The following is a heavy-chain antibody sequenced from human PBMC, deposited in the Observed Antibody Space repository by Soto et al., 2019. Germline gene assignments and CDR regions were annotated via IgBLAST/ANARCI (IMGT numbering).Heavy chain of an antibody. CDR3: ARQTGYDFWSGYYGWFDP. D-gene: IGHD3-3*01. J-gene: IGHJ5*02. Sequence: PSETLSLTCTVSGGSISSYDWSWIRQPPGKGLEWIGYIYYSGSTNYNPSLKSRVTISVDTSKNQFSLKLSSVTAADTAVYYCARQTGYDFWSGYYGWFDPWGQGTLVTVSS. CDR2: IYYSGST. CDR1: GGSISSYD. V-gene: IGHV4-59*08.